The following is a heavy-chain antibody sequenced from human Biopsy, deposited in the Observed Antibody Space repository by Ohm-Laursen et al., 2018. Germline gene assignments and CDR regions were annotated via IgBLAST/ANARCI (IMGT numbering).Heavy chain of an antibody. CDR3: ARGDYFDSNGYFWFDP. CDR2: LFNSANT. D-gene: IGHD3-22*01. CDR1: GGSISSGGSY. J-gene: IGHJ5*02. Sequence: TLSLTCTVSGGSISSGGSYWSWLRPRPGKGLEWIGYLFNSANTYYNPSLKNLITISGDTSKSQFSLKLNSVTAADTAVYYCARGDYFDSNGYFWFDPWGQGTLVTVSS. V-gene: IGHV4-31*01.